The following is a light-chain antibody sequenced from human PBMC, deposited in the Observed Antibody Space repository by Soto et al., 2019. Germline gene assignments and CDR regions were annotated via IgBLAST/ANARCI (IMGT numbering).Light chain of an antibody. V-gene: IGLV2-18*02. CDR3: SSYTSSTYV. CDR1: SSDVGTYNR. Sequence: QSALTQPPSVSGSPGQSVTISCTGTSSDVGTYNRVSWYHQPPGAAPKLKIYEVSNRPSGVPNRFSGSKSGNTASLTISGLQAEDEGDYSCSSYTSSTYVFGTGTKLTVL. CDR2: EVS. J-gene: IGLJ1*01.